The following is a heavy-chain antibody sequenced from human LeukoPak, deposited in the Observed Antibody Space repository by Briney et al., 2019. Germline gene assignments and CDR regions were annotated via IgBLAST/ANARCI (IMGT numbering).Heavy chain of an antibody. J-gene: IGHJ3*01. CDR2: IGASGADT. V-gene: IGHV3-23*01. CDR1: GFTFTNYA. D-gene: IGHD3-22*01. Sequence: GGSLRLSCAASGFTFTNYAMTWVRQAPGKGLEWVSVIGASGADTYYSDSVKGRFTVSRDNSQNTLFLHMSSLRAEDTAVYFCARRPRDTSGYYVAAFHDWGQGTTVTVSS. CDR3: ARRPRDTSGYYVAAFHD.